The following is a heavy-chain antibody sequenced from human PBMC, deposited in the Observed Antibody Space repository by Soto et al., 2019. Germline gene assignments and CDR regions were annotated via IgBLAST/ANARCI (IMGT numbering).Heavy chain of an antibody. CDR3: ARDSLYDSSPPHAFDI. CDR1: GGTFSSYA. V-gene: IGHV1-69*05. J-gene: IGHJ3*02. D-gene: IGHD3-22*01. Sequence: QVQLVQSGAEVKKPGSSVKVSCKASGGTFSSYAISWVRQAPGQGLEWMGGIIPIFGTANYAQKFQGRVTITXGEXTXRAYMELSSLRSEDTAVYYCARDSLYDSSPPHAFDIWGQGTMVTVSS. CDR2: IIPIFGTA.